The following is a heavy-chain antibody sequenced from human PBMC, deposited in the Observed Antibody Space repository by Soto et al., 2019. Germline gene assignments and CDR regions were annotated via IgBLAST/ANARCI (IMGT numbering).Heavy chain of an antibody. CDR3: ARAKPFCSGGSCYYMAY. V-gene: IGHV1-69*13. CDR1: GGTFSSYA. J-gene: IGHJ4*02. CDR2: IIPIFGTA. D-gene: IGHD2-15*01. Sequence: GASVKVSCKASGGTFSSYAISWVRQAPGQGLEWMGGIIPIFGTANYAQKFQGRVTITADESTSTAYMELSSLRSEDTAVYYCARAKPFCSGGSCYYMAYWGQGTLVTVSS.